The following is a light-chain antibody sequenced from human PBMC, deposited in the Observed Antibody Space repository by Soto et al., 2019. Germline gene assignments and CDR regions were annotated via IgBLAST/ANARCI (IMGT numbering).Light chain of an antibody. CDR2: RTS. J-gene: IGKJ4*01. CDR1: QNVYTN. Sequence: ETVMTQSPATLSVSPGETATLSCRASQNVYTNLAWYQQKPGQAPRLLMFRTSSRATGFPARFSGSGSGTEFNLTISSLQSEDFGVYYCQQYNNWPRATFGGGTKVDIK. CDR3: QQYNNWPRAT. V-gene: IGKV3-15*01.